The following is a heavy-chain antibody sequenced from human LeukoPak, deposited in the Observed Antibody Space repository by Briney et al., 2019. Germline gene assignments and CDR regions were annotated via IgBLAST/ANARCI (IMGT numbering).Heavy chain of an antibody. Sequence: GVSLRLSCAASGVTFSSYAMSWVRQAPGKGLEWVSAISGSGGSTYYADSVKGRFTISRDNSKNTLYLQMNSLRAEDTAVYYCAKDWDPWLGTDYWGQGTLVTVSS. CDR3: AKDWDPWLGTDY. V-gene: IGHV3-23*01. J-gene: IGHJ4*02. CDR1: GVTFSSYA. D-gene: IGHD6-19*01. CDR2: ISGSGGST.